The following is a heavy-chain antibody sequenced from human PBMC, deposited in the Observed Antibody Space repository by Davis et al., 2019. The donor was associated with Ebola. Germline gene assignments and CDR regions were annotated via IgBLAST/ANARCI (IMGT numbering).Heavy chain of an antibody. J-gene: IGHJ5*02. CDR1: GFTFSTYW. CDR3: ARRYCSSASCPYGGNWFDP. Sequence: HTGGSLRLSCDASGFTFSTYWMHWVRQAPGKGLVWVSRITSDGSSTNYADSVKGRFTISRDNAKNTLYLQMNSLKVEDTAVYYCARRYCSSASCPYGGNWFDPWGQGTPVTVSS. D-gene: IGHD2-2*01. CDR2: ITSDGSST. V-gene: IGHV3-74*01.